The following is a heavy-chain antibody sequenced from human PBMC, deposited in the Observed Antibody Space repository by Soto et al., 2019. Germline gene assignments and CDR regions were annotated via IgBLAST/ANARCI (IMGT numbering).Heavy chain of an antibody. CDR1: GFSLSARGVG. CDR3: SNGRKSGTXFAFEY. CDR2: IYWDDDR. J-gene: IGHJ4*01. D-gene: IGHD1-7*01. V-gene: IGHV2-5*02. Sequence: YGPTLLNHSQTLTLTCTFSGFSLSARGVGLGWIRQPPGRSLEWLALIYWDDDRRYSTSLKGSLAITNDTSKNQVVLTVNNMDTVNITANLYSNGRKSGTXFAFEYWG.